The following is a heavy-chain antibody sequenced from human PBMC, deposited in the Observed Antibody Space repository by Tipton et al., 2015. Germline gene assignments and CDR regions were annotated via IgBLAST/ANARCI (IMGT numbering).Heavy chain of an antibody. J-gene: IGHJ4*02. D-gene: IGHD3-3*01. Sequence: SLRLSCAGSGFSFSTHAMNWVRQAPGKGLEWVSYISGDTITVHYADSVRGRFSISRDNSKNTLSLQMSSLRAEDTAVYYCAKRLFSFGVVTNPTFDYWGQGTLVTVSS. CDR1: GFSFSTHA. CDR3: AKRLFSFGVVTNPTFDY. V-gene: IGHV3-48*01. CDR2: ISGDTITV.